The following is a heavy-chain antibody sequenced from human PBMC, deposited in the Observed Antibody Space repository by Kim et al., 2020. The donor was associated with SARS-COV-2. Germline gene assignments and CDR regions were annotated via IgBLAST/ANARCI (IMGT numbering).Heavy chain of an antibody. V-gene: IGHV3-73*01. D-gene: IGHD3-3*01. CDR1: GFTFSGSA. Sequence: GGSLRLSCAASGFTFSGSAMHWVRQASGKGLEWVGRIRSKANSYATAYAASVKGRFTISRDDSKNTAYLQMNSLKTEDTAVYYCTLGGIDLEWLYNWFDPWGQGTLVTVSS. CDR3: TLGGIDLEWLYNWFDP. CDR2: IRSKANSYAT. J-gene: IGHJ5*02.